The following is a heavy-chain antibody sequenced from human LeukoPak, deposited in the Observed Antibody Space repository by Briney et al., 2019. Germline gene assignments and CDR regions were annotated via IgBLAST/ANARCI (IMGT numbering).Heavy chain of an antibody. CDR1: GDSISSYY. CDR2: IHQSGST. CDR3: AREGNDGYNYFDF. Sequence: SETLSLTCTVSGDSISSYYWSWIRQPPGKGLEWIAYIHQSGSTNYNPSLKSRVTISVDTSKNEFSLKVSSVSAADTAVYYCAREGNDGYNYFDFWGRGTLVTVSS. J-gene: IGHJ4*02. V-gene: IGHV4-59*01. D-gene: IGHD5-24*01.